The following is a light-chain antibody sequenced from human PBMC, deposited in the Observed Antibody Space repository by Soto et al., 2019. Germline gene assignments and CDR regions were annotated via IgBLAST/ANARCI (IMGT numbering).Light chain of an antibody. J-gene: IGLJ2*01. CDR3: QSYDSRNVV. Sequence: NFMLTQPHSVSESPGKTVTISCTRSSGSIASNYVQWYQQRPGSAPTTVIYEDNQRPSGVPDRLSGSIDSSSNSASLTISGLKTEEEAEYYCQSYDSRNVVFGGGTKLTVL. CDR2: EDN. CDR1: SGSIASNY. V-gene: IGLV6-57*04.